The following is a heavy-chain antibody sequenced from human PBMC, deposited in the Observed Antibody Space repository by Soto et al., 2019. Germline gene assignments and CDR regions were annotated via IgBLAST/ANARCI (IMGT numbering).Heavy chain of an antibody. J-gene: IGHJ6*02. CDR1: DGSFSGYY. Sequence: SETLSLTCAVCDGSFSGYYWSWIRQPPGKGLEWIGEINHSGSTNYNPSLKSRVTISVDTSKNQFSLKLSSVTAADTAVYYCARVSGIYYYGMDVWGQGTTVTVSS. CDR2: INHSGST. V-gene: IGHV4-34*01. CDR3: ARVSGIYYYGMDV. D-gene: IGHD3-10*01.